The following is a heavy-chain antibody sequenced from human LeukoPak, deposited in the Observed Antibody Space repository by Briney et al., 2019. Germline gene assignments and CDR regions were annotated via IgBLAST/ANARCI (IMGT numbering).Heavy chain of an antibody. D-gene: IGHD3-22*01. CDR2: IRHDGSYQ. J-gene: IGHJ4*02. Sequence: GGSLRLPCAAFGFTFSSYGMHWVRQTPGKGLEWVAFIRHDGSYQQYANSVKGRFTVSRDNSKDMVYLQMNSLRTEDTAVYYCAKNRDSSDYPRDFDFWGQGTLVTVPS. CDR3: AKNRDSSDYPRDFDF. CDR1: GFTFSSYG. V-gene: IGHV3-30*02.